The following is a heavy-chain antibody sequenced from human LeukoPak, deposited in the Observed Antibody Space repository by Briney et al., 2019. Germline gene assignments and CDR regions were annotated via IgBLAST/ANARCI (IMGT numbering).Heavy chain of an antibody. Sequence: GGSLRLSCAASGFTFNTYVMHWVRQSPGKGLEWVAGLSQDGSNEYYADSVKGRFTISRDNSKNTLYVQVNSLRVDDTAVYYCAREANAFDIWGKGTMVTVSS. CDR2: LSQDGSNE. J-gene: IGHJ3*02. CDR1: GFTFNTYV. CDR3: AREANAFDI. V-gene: IGHV3-30*04.